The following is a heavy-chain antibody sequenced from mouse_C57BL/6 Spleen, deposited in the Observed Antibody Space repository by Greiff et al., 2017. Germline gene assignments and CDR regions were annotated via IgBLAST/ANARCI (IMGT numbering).Heavy chain of an antibody. D-gene: IGHD1-1*01. CDR3: TTVVATDWYFDV. CDR2: IRNKANNHAT. Sequence: EVKVEESGGGLVQPGGSMKLSCAASGFTFSDAWMDWVRQSPEKGLEWVAEIRNKANNHATYDAESVKGRFTISRDDSKSSVYLQMNSLRAEDTGIYYCTTVVATDWYFDVWGTGTTVTVSS. V-gene: IGHV6-6*01. J-gene: IGHJ1*03. CDR1: GFTFSDAW.